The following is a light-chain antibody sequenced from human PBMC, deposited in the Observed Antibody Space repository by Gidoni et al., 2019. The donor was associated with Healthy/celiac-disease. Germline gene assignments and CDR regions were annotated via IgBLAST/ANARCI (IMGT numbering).Light chain of an antibody. V-gene: IGKV1-39*01. CDR1: QSISSY. J-gene: IGKJ3*01. Sequence: DIPMTQSPSSLSASVGDRVTITCRASQSISSYLNWYQQKPGKAPKLLIYAASSLQSGVPSRFSGSGSGTDCTLTISSLQPEDFATYYCQQSYRTLFTFGPGTKVDIK. CDR3: QQSYRTLFT. CDR2: AAS.